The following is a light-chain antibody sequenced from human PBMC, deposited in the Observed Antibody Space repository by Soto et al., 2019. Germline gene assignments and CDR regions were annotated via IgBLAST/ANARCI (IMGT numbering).Light chain of an antibody. CDR2: DAS. CDR1: QDISNY. V-gene: IGKV1-33*01. Sequence: DIQMTQSPSSLSASVGDRVTITCQASQDISNYLNWYQQKPGKAPKLLIYDASDLETGVPSRFCGSGSWTDFTFTISSLQPEDIATYYCQQYDNFFTFGPGTKVDIK. CDR3: QQYDNFFT. J-gene: IGKJ3*01.